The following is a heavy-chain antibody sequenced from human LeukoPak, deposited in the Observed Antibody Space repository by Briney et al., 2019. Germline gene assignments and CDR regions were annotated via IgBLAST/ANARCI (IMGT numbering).Heavy chain of an antibody. D-gene: IGHD4-23*01. Sequence: SETLSLTCTVSGGSISSGSYYWSWIRQPAGKGLEWIGRIYTSGSTNYNPSLKSRVTISVDTSKNQFSLKLSSVTAADTAVYYCAREATVAPGYFDYWGQGTLVTVSS. J-gene: IGHJ4*02. CDR1: GGSISSGSYY. CDR3: AREATVAPGYFDY. V-gene: IGHV4-61*02. CDR2: IYTSGST.